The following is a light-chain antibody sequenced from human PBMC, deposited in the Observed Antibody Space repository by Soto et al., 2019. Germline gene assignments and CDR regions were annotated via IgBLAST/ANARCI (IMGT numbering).Light chain of an antibody. CDR2: GAS. J-gene: IGKJ1*01. V-gene: IGKV3-20*01. Sequence: EILMTQSPATLSVSPGERATLSCRASESLSTNLAWYQQKPGQSPRLLIYGASNRATGIPDRFSGSGSGTDFTLTISRLEPEDFAVYYCQQYGSSPRTFGQGTKV. CDR1: ESLSTN. CDR3: QQYGSSPRT.